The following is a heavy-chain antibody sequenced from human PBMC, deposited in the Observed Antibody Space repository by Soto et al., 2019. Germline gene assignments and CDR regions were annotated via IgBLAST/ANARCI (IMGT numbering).Heavy chain of an antibody. J-gene: IGHJ4*02. CDR1: GGSISSGDYY. CDR3: ARFGDFAHEYYFDY. D-gene: IGHD4-17*01. CDR2: IYYSGST. Sequence: SETLSLTCTVSGGSISSGDYYWSWIRQPPGKGLEWIGYIYYSGSTYYNPSLKSRVTISVDTSKNQFSLKLSSVTAADTAVYYCARFGDFAHEYYFDYWGQGTLVTAPQ. V-gene: IGHV4-30-4*01.